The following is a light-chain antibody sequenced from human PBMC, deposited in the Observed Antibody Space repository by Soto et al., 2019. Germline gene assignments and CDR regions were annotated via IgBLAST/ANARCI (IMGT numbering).Light chain of an antibody. J-gene: IGKJ1*01. CDR2: WAS. V-gene: IGKV4-1*01. Sequence: DIVMTQSPDSLPVSLGERATINCNSSQSVLYSSNNKNYLAWYQQKPGQPPKVLIYWASTRESGVPDRFSGSGSGTDFTLTINGLQAEDVAVYYCQQYYSTLTWTFGQGTKVDIK. CDR3: QQYYSTLTWT. CDR1: QSVLYSSNNKNY.